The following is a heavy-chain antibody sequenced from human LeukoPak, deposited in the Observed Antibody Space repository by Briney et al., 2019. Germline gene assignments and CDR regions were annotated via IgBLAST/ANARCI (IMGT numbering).Heavy chain of an antibody. Sequence: APVKVSCKASGYTFTGYYMHWVRQAPGQGLEWMGWINPNSGGTNYAQKFQGRVTMTRDTSISTAYMELSRLRSDDTAVYYCARVYSGYVNQGGGFAVYFDYWGQGTLVTVSS. J-gene: IGHJ4*02. CDR1: GYTFTGYY. CDR3: ARVYSGYVNQGGGFAVYFDY. V-gene: IGHV1-2*02. CDR2: INPNSGGT. D-gene: IGHD5-12*01.